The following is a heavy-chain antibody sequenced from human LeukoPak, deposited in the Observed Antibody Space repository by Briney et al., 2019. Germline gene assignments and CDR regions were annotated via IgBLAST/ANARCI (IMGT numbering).Heavy chain of an antibody. CDR1: GFSFSDYA. J-gene: IGHJ4*02. Sequence: PGGSLRLSCAASGFSFSDYAMTWVRQAPGKGLEWVGFIRSKAYGGTTEYAASVKGRFTISRDDSKSIAYLQMNSLKTEDTAVYYCTRDRGEMATYDYWGQGTLVTVSS. CDR2: IRSKAYGGTT. D-gene: IGHD5-24*01. CDR3: TRDRGEMATYDY. V-gene: IGHV3-49*04.